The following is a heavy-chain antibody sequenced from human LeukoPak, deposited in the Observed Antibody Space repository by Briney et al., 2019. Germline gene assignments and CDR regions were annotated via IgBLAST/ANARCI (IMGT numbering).Heavy chain of an antibody. Sequence: SVKVSCKASGGTFSSYAISWVRQAPGQGLEWMGGIIPIFGTANYAQKFQGRVTITADESTSTAYMELSSLRSEDTAVYHCARGLTYYYDSSSDYWGQGTLVTVSS. CDR1: GGTFSSYA. CDR2: IIPIFGTA. J-gene: IGHJ4*02. D-gene: IGHD3-22*01. V-gene: IGHV1-69*01. CDR3: ARGLTYYYDSSSDY.